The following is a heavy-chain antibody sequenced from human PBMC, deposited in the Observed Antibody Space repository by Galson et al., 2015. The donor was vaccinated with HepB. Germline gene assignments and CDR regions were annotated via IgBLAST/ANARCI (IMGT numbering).Heavy chain of an antibody. J-gene: IGHJ4*02. D-gene: IGHD6-13*01. CDR2: TYYRSKWYN. CDR1: GDSVSSNSAA. CDR3: ARGIGDSGSWYYFDF. V-gene: IGHV6-1*01. Sequence: CAISGDSVSSNSAAWNWIRQSPSRGLEWLGRTYYRSKWYNDYAVSVKSRITIDPDTSKNQFSLQLNSVTPEDTAVYYCARGIGDSGSWYYFDFWGQGTLVTVSS.